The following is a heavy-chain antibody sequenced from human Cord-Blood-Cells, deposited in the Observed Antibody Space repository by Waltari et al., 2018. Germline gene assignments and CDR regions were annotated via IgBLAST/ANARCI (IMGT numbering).Heavy chain of an antibody. CDR2: IWYDGSNK. D-gene: IGHD2-2*01. CDR3: AREYQLLLDY. CDR1: GFTCSSYG. V-gene: IGHV3-33*01. Sequence: QVQLVESGGGVVQPGRSLRISCAACGFTCSSYGLHWGRQGPGKGLEWVAVIWYDGSNKYYADSVKGRFTISRDNSKNTLYLQMNSLRAEDTAVYYCAREYQLLLDYWGQGTLVTVSS. J-gene: IGHJ4*02.